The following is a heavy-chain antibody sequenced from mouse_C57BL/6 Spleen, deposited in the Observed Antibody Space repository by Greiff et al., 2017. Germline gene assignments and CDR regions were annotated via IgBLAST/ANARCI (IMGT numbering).Heavy chain of an antibody. V-gene: IGHV1-82*01. Sequence: QVQLQQSGPELVKPGASVTISCKASGYAFSSSWRNWVKQRPGKGLEWIGRIYPGDGDTNYNGKFKGKATLTADKSSSTAYMQLSSLTSEDSAVYFCARTANWDVYWYFDVWGTGTTVTVSA. CDR3: ARTANWDVYWYFDV. CDR2: IYPGDGDT. J-gene: IGHJ1*03. CDR1: GYAFSSSW. D-gene: IGHD4-1*01.